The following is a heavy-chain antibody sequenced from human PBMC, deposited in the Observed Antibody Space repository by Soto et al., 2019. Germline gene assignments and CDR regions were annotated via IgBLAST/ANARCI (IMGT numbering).Heavy chain of an antibody. CDR1: GGTFSCDS. CDR2: IIPMFDTP. V-gene: IGHV1-69*13. Sequence: SVKVSCKASGGTFSCDSFSWVRQAPGQGLEWMGGIIPMFDTPIYAQKFQDRVTITADESTSTAYMQLSSLRSGDTAVYYCARSGGLDRDFNYWGQGSLVTVSS. J-gene: IGHJ4*02. D-gene: IGHD2-15*01. CDR3: ARSGGLDRDFNY.